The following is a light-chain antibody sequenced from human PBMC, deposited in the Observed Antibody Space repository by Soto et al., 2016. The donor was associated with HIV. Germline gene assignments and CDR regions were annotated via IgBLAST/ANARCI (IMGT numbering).Light chain of an antibody. Sequence: SYALTQPPSVSVSPGQTASITCSGSNLGNTYASWYQQKPGQSSVLVIYQDTKRSSGIPERFSGSNSGDTATLTISGTQAIDEADYYCQAWDSSTTLYVFGTGTKVTVL. CDR1: NLGNTY. J-gene: IGLJ1*01. V-gene: IGLV3-1*01. CDR3: QAWDSSTTLYV. CDR2: QDT.